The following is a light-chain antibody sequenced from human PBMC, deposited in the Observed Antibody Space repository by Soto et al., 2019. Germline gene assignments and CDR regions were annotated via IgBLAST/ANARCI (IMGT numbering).Light chain of an antibody. CDR3: QQYGSPGT. V-gene: IGKV3-20*01. CDR2: GAS. J-gene: IGKJ1*01. CDR1: QSVSNNY. Sequence: EIVLTQSPGTLSLSPGERATLSCRASQSVSNNYLAWYQQKPGQAPRLLIYGASNRATGIPDRFRGSGAETDFSLSTSRLEPGDYAVYYCQQYGSPGTFDQGTKVEIK.